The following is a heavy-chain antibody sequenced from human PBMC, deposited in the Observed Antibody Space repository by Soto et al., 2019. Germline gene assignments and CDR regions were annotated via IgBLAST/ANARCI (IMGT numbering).Heavy chain of an antibody. CDR3: ARSIVVVTALDY. D-gene: IGHD2-21*02. CDR2: INAGNGNT. CDR1: GYTFTNYA. Sequence: ASVKVSCKASGYTFTNYAMQWVRQAPGQRLEWMGWINAGNGNTKYSQKFQGRVTITRDTSASTAYMELSSLRSEDTAVYYCARSIVVVTALDYWGQGTLVTAPQ. J-gene: IGHJ4*02. V-gene: IGHV1-3*01.